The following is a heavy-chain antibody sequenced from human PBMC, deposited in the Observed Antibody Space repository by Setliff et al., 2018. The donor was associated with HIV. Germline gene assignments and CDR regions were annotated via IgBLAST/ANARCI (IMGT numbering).Heavy chain of an antibody. CDR2: IIPILGIA. CDR3: ARGTINNYFDY. Sequence: SVKVSCKASGGTFSSYAISWVRQAPGQGLEWMGGIIPILGIANYAQKFQGRVTMTTDTFTNTAYMELRSLRSDDTAVYYCARGTINNYFDYWGQGTLVTVSS. V-gene: IGHV1-69*10. D-gene: IGHD2-21*01. CDR1: GGTFSSYA. J-gene: IGHJ4*02.